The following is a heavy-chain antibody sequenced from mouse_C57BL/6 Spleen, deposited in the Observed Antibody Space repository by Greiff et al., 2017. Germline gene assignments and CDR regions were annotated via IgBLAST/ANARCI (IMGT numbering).Heavy chain of an antibody. J-gene: IGHJ1*03. CDR3: ATYPDWYFDV. V-gene: IGHV1-26*01. CDR1: GYTFTDYY. CDR2: INPNNGGT. Sequence: VQLQQSGPELVKPGASVKISCKASGYTFTDYYMNWVKQSHGKSLEWIGDINPNNGGTSYNQKFKGKATLTVDKSSSTAYMELRSLTSEDSAVYYCATYPDWYFDVWGTGTTVTVSS. D-gene: IGHD2-10*01.